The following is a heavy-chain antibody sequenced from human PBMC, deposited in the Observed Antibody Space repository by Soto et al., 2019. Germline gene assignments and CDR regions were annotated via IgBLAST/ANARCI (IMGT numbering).Heavy chain of an antibody. CDR3: AIEMTPRGMDV. Sequence: ASVKVSCKASGYTFTSYDINWVLQATGQGLEWMGWMNPNSGNTGYAQKFQGRVTMTRNTSLTTAYMELSSLRSEDTAVDYCAIEMTPRGMDVWGQGTTVTVAS. V-gene: IGHV1-8*01. CDR1: GYTFTSYD. CDR2: MNPNSGNT. J-gene: IGHJ6*02.